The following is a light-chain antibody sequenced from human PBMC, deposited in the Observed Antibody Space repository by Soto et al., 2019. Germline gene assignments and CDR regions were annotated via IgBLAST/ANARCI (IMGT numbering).Light chain of an antibody. V-gene: IGKV3-15*01. CDR3: QQYNNWPPYT. CDR2: GAF. Sequence: EIVMTQSPATLSVSPGERATLFCRASQSVNSNLAWYQQKPGQAPRLLMYGAFKRASNVPARFSGSGSGTEFTLTISSLQSEDSAVYYCQQYNNWPPYTLGQGTKVDIK. CDR1: QSVNSN. J-gene: IGKJ2*01.